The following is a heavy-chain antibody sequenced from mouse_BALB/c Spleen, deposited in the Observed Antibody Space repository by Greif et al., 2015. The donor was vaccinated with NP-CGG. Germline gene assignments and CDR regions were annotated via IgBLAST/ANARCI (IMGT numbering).Heavy chain of an antibody. Sequence: EVKLVESGGGLVQPGGSRKLSCAASGFTFSSFGMHWVRQAPEKGLEWVAYISSGSSTIYYADTVKGRFTISRDNPKNTLFLQMTSLRSEDTAMYYCARSYYEDAMDYWGQGTSVTVSS. CDR1: GFTFSSFG. CDR3: ARSYYEDAMDY. CDR2: ISSGSSTI. J-gene: IGHJ4*01. V-gene: IGHV5-17*02. D-gene: IGHD2-10*01.